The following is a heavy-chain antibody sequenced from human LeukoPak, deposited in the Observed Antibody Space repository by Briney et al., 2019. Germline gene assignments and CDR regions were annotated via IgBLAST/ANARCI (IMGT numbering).Heavy chain of an antibody. CDR3: AREAYSYGYGDFDY. J-gene: IGHJ4*02. V-gene: IGHV4-34*01. CDR2: INHSGST. D-gene: IGHD5-18*01. Sequence: SETLSLTCAVSGGSFSGYSWSWIRQPPGKGLEWIGEINHSGSTNYNPSLKSRVTISVDTSKNQFSLKLSSVTAADTAVYYCAREAYSYGYGDFDYWGQGTLVTVSS. CDR1: GGSFSGYS.